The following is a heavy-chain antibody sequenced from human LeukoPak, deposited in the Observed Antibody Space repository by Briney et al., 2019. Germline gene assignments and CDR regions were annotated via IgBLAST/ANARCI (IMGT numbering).Heavy chain of an antibody. D-gene: IGHD3-16*01. CDR1: GYTFTYYP. CDR3: ARDPRGGFYSYYMDV. J-gene: IGHJ6*03. V-gene: IGHV7-4-1*02. Sequence: ASVKVSCKASGYTFTYYPMHWVRQAPGQGLEWVGWINTNTGNATYAQGFTGRFVFSVDTSVTTAYLQINSLKADDTAVYYCARDPRGGFYSYYMDVWGKGTAVIVSS. CDR2: INTNTGNA.